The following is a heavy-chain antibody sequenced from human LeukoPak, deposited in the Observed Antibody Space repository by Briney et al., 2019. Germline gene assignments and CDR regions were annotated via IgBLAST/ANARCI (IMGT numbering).Heavy chain of an antibody. J-gene: IGHJ4*02. V-gene: IGHV4-34*01. Sequence: SETLSLTCAVYGGSFSDYYWSWIRQSPGRGLEWIGEINHSGSTNYHSSLKSRVTTLVDTTNSQFSLRLNSVTAADTAVYYCARGVSVRYYDSSGYYTGWGQGTLVTVSS. CDR2: INHSGST. CDR3: ARGVSVRYYDSSGYYTG. D-gene: IGHD3-22*01. CDR1: GGSFSDYY.